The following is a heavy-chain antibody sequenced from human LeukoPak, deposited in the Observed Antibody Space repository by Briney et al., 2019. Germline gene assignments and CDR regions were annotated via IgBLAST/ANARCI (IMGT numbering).Heavy chain of an antibody. D-gene: IGHD3-9*01. CDR2: ISWNSGSI. CDR3: AKDVSYYDSLTGYYNGYFDY. V-gene: IGHV3-9*01. CDR1: GFTFDDYA. J-gene: IGHJ4*02. Sequence: GGSLRLSCAASGFTFDDYAMHWVRQAPGKGLEWVSGISWNSGSIGYADSVKGRFTISRDNAKNSLYLQMNSLRAEDTALYYCAKDVSYYDSLTGYYNGYFDYWGQGTLVTVSS.